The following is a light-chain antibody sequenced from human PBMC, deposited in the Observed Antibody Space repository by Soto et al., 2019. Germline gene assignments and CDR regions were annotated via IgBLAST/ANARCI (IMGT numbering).Light chain of an antibody. J-gene: IGLJ1*01. Sequence: QSVRTQPASVSGSPGQSIALSCTGTSSDVGSYNLVSWYQQYPGKAPKLLISEGGKRPSGISNRFSGSKSGNTASLTISGLQAEDEADYYCCSFAHSNTYVFGTVTKVTVL. CDR3: CSFAHSNTYV. CDR2: EGG. CDR1: SSDVGSYNL. V-gene: IGLV2-23*01.